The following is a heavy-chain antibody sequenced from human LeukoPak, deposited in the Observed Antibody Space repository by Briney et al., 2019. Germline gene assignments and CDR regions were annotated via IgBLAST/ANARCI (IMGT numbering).Heavy chain of an antibody. CDR2: IYYSGST. CDR1: GGSVSSGSYY. D-gene: IGHD2-15*01. V-gene: IGHV4-61*01. J-gene: IGHJ6*04. CDR3: ARDAFCSGGSCYSGGNNYYGMDV. Sequence: SETLSLTCTVSGGSVSSGSYYWSWIRQPPGKGLEWIGYIYYSGSTNYNPSLKSRVTISVDTSKNQFSLKLSSVTAADTAVYYCARDAFCSGGSCYSGGNNYYGMDVWGKGTTVTVSS.